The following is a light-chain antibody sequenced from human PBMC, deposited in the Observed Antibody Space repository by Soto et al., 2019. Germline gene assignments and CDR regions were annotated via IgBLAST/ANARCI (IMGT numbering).Light chain of an antibody. Sequence: DIQMTQSPSSLSASVGERVTITCRTSQSIRNFLNWYQQKPGTVPKLLISTSSTLESGVPSRFSGGGSGTDFPLTINNLQPEDFATYFCQQNYLSPWTFGPGTRVEIK. CDR2: TSS. CDR1: QSIRNF. V-gene: IGKV1-39*01. J-gene: IGKJ1*01. CDR3: QQNYLSPWT.